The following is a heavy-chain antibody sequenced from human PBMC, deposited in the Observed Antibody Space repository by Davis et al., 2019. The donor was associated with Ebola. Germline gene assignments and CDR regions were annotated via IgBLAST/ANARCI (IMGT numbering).Heavy chain of an antibody. D-gene: IGHD3-3*01. CDR3: ARHAYDFWSGYYPNWFDP. V-gene: IGHV4-61*05. CDR1: GGSITNLNYY. J-gene: IGHJ5*02. CDR2: IYYSGNT. Sequence: SETLSLTCSVSGGSITNLNYYWAWIRQPPGKGLEWIGYIYYSGNTNYNPSLKSRVTISVDTSKNQFSLKLSSVTAADTAVYYCARHAYDFWSGYYPNWFDPWGQGTLVTVSS.